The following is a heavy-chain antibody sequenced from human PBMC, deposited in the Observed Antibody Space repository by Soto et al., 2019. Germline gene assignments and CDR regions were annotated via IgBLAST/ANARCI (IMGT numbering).Heavy chain of an antibody. J-gene: IGHJ4*02. CDR3: ASPDGATYNFRY. V-gene: IGHV3-23*01. CDR2: ISTTGGST. D-gene: IGHD1-1*01. Sequence: DVQLLESGGSLVQPGGSLRLSCAASGFTFNAYSLSWVRQAPGKGLQWVSAISTTGGSTYYAYSVKGQFTISRDNSQNTRSLQMNSLKAEDTAVYYCASPDGATYNFRYWGQGTLVTVSS. CDR1: GFTFNAYS.